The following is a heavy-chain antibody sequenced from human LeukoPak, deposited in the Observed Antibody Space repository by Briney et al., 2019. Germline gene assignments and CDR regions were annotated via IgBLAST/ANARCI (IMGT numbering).Heavy chain of an antibody. J-gene: IGHJ5*02. Sequence: ASVKVSCKASGYTFTSYYMHWVRQAPGQGLEWMGIINPSGGSTSYAQKFQGRVTMTRDMSTSTVYMELSSLRSEDTAVYYCARVRCSGGSCLMRGVFDPWGQGTLVTVSS. D-gene: IGHD2-15*01. CDR1: GYTFTSYY. CDR3: ARVRCSGGSCLMRGVFDP. CDR2: INPSGGST. V-gene: IGHV1-46*01.